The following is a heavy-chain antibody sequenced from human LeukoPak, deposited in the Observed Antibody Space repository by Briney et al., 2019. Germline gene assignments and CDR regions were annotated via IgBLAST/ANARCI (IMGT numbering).Heavy chain of an antibody. Sequence: PGGSLRLSCAASGFTFSSYSMNWVRQAPGKGLEWVSSISSSSSYVYYADSVKGRFTISRDNAKNSLYLQMNSLRAEDTAVYYCARGGYSSEGYYYYYMDVWGKGTTVTVSS. CDR3: ARGGYSSEGYYYYYMDV. J-gene: IGHJ6*03. CDR2: ISSSSSYV. CDR1: GFTFSSYS. D-gene: IGHD5-18*01. V-gene: IGHV3-21*01.